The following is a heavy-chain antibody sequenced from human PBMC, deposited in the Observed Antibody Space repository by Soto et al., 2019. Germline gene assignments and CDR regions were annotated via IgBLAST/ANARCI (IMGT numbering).Heavy chain of an antibody. V-gene: IGHV3-53*01. Sequence: GGSLRLSCAASGFTVSSNYMSWVRQAPGKGLEWVSVIYSGGSTYYADSVKGRFTISRDNSKNTLYLQMNSLRAEDTAVYYCARLPTITGAGYYYYMDVWGKGTTVTVSS. D-gene: IGHD7-27*01. J-gene: IGHJ6*03. CDR1: GFTVSSNY. CDR3: ARLPTITGAGYYYYMDV. CDR2: IYSGGST.